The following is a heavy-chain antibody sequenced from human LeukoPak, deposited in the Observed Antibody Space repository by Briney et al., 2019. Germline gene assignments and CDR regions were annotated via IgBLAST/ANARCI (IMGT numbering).Heavy chain of an antibody. Sequence: SETLSLTCTVSGGSISSGGYYWSWIRQHPGKGLEWIGYIYYSGSTYYNPSLKSRVTISVDTSKNQFSLKLSSVTAADTAVYYCARDRFGEYLVWGQGTLVTVSS. V-gene: IGHV4-30-4*08. CDR3: ARDRFGEYLV. CDR1: GGSISSGGYY. J-gene: IGHJ4*02. D-gene: IGHD3-10*01. CDR2: IYYSGST.